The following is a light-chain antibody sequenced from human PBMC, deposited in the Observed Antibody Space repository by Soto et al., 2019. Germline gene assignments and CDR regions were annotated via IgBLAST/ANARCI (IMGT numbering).Light chain of an antibody. Sequence: DIQMTQSHSTLSASVGDRVTITCRAGQSISSWLAWYQQKPGTAPKLLIYDVSSLESGVPSRVSGSGSGTEFALTISSLQPDDFATYYCQHYNSYLFTFGPGTKVDIK. CDR2: DVS. CDR1: QSISSW. V-gene: IGKV1-5*01. CDR3: QHYNSYLFT. J-gene: IGKJ3*01.